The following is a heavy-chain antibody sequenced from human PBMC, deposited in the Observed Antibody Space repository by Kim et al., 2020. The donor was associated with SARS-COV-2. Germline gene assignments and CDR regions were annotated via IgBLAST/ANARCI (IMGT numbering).Heavy chain of an antibody. CDR2: INHSGST. CDR1: GGSFSGYY. Sequence: SETLSLTCAVYGGSFSGYYWSWIRQPPGKGLEWIGEINHSGSTNYNPSLKSRVTISVDTSKNQFSLKLSSVTAADTAVYYCARASPFGIRNWGQGTLVTV. CDR3: ARASPFGIRN. V-gene: IGHV4-34*01. J-gene: IGHJ4*02. D-gene: IGHD3-3*02.